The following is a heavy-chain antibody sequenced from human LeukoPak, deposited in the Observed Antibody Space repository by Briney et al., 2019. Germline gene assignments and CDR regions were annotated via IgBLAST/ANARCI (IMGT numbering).Heavy chain of an antibody. D-gene: IGHD5-24*01. CDR3: AKEESMALDY. CDR1: GFTFSSYG. Sequence: GGSLRLSCAASGFTFSSYGMHWVRQAPGKGLEWVAFIRYDGSNKYYAGSVKGRFTISRDNSKNTLYLQMNSLRAEDTAVYYCAKEESMALDYWGQGTLVTVSS. J-gene: IGHJ4*02. V-gene: IGHV3-30*02. CDR2: IRYDGSNK.